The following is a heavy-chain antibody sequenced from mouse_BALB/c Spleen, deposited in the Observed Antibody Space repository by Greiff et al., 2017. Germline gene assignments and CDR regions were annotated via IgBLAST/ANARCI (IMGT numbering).Heavy chain of an antibody. D-gene: IGHD2-1*01. CDR2: ISSGSGTI. J-gene: IGHJ2*01. Sequence: EVMLVESGGGLVQPGGSRKLSCAASGFTFSSFGMHWVRQAPEKGLEWVAYISSGSGTIYYADTVKGRFTISRDNPKNTLFLQMTSLRSEDTAMYYCARSADYGNYFDYWGQGTTLTVSS. V-gene: IGHV5-17*02. CDR3: ARSADYGNYFDY. CDR1: GFTFSSFG.